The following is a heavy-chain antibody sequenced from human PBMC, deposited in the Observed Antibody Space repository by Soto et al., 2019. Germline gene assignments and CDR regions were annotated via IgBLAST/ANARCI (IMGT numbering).Heavy chain of an antibody. Sequence: GGSLRLSCAASRFTFSDYYMSWIRQAPGKGLEWVSYISSSGSSIYYADSVKGRFTISRDNAKNSLYLQMNSLRAEDTAVYYCARDLGYYASSGYFDYWGQGALVTVSS. J-gene: IGHJ4*02. D-gene: IGHD3-22*01. V-gene: IGHV3-11*01. CDR3: ARDLGYYASSGYFDY. CDR2: ISSSGSSI. CDR1: RFTFSDYY.